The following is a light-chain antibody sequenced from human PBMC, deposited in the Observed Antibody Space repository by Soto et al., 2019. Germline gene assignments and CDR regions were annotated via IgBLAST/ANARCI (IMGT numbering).Light chain of an antibody. CDR3: QQYGNSPVT. CDR1: QSVASN. V-gene: IGKV3-20*01. CDR2: GAS. J-gene: IGKJ2*01. Sequence: EVVMTQSPGTLSLSPGERATLSCWASQSVASNLVWYQQKPGQAPRLLIYGASRRPTAIPDRFSGSGCGTDFTLTIPRLEPEDFAVYYCQQYGNSPVTFGRGTRRQIK.